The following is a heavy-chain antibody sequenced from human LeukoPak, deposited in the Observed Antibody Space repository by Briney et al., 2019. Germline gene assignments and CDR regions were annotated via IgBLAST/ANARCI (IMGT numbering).Heavy chain of an antibody. Sequence: SVKVSCKAYGGTFRDYALSWVRLAPGQGLEWMGGIIPIFDSPTYSQNFQDRVTMIIDESTDTAYLELRSLTSDDTAIYYCARQVVAAGFDDWGQGTLVTVSS. D-gene: IGHD6-25*01. CDR1: GGTFRDYA. V-gene: IGHV1-69*05. J-gene: IGHJ4*02. CDR2: IIPIFDSP. CDR3: ARQVVAAGFDD.